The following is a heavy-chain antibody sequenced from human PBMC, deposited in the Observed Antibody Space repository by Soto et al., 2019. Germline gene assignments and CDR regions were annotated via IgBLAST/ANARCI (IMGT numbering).Heavy chain of an antibody. V-gene: IGHV4-39*01. Sequence: SETLSLTCTVSGGSISSSRYYWGWIRQPPGKGLEWIGSIYYSGSTYYNPSLKSRVTISVDTSKNQFSLKLSSVTAADTAVYYCARHHTGTPKRVGGSPGHFDYWGQRTLVTVSS. CDR2: IYYSGST. J-gene: IGHJ4*02. CDR1: GGSISSSRYY. D-gene: IGHD1-1*01. CDR3: ARHHTGTPKRVGGSPGHFDY.